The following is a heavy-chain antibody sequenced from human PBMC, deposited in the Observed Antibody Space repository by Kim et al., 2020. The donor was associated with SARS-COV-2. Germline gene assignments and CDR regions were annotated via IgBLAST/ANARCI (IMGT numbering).Heavy chain of an antibody. J-gene: IGHJ4*02. Sequence: NYNPSLKTRVTISVDTSKNQFSLKLSSVAAADTAVYYCARGGSGSYYFDYWGQGTLVTVSS. V-gene: IGHV4-34*01. CDR3: ARGGSGSYYFDY. D-gene: IGHD1-26*01.